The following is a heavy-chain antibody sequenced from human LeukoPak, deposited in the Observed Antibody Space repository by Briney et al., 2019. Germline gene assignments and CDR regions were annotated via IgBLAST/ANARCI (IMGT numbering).Heavy chain of an antibody. D-gene: IGHD6-19*01. Sequence: SGTLFLTCTVSGVSISDHYWSWIRQTSGKGLEWIGRIYSSGSANYSPSLKSRVSMSVDTSNNYFSLNLTSVTAADTALYFCARDVRYASGWSTPESWGQGILVTVSS. CDR3: ARDVRYASGWSTPES. CDR2: IYSSGSA. CDR1: GVSISDHY. J-gene: IGHJ5*02. V-gene: IGHV4-4*07.